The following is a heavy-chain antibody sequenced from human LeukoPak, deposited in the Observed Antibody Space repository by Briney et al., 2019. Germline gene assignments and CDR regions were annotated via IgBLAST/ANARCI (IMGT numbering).Heavy chain of an antibody. Sequence: GGSLRLSCAASGFTVSGEYMSWVRQAPGKGLEWVAVIYRGGDTHYVDSVKGRFTISRENSKNTVNLQMNSLRAEDTAVYYCASIAVWGQGALVTVSS. D-gene: IGHD6-19*01. CDR1: GFTVSGEY. V-gene: IGHV3-66*02. CDR3: ASIAV. J-gene: IGHJ4*02. CDR2: IYRGGDT.